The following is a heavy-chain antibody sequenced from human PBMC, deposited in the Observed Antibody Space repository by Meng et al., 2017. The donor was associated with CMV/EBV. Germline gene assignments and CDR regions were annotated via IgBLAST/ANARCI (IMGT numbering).Heavy chain of an antibody. D-gene: IGHD2-2*01. CDR2: IYYSGST. V-gene: IGHV4-59*01. CDR1: GGSISSYY. CDR3: ARVVGDVVVPAATQYYFDC. J-gene: IGHJ4*02. Sequence: GSLRLSCTVSGGSISSYYWSWIRQPPGKGLEWIGYIYYSGSTNYNPSLKSRVTISVDTSKNQFSLKLSSVTAADTAVYYCARVVGDVVVPAATQYYFDCWGQGTPVTVSS.